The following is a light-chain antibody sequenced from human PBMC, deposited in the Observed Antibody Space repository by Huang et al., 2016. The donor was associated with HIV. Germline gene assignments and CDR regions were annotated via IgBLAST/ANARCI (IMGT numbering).Light chain of an antibody. J-gene: IGKJ4*01. V-gene: IGKV4-1*01. CDR2: WAS. CDR1: QSVLYSSNNKNY. Sequence: DIVMTQSPDSLAVSLGERATINCKSSQSVLYSSNNKNYFAWYQQKPGQPPNLLLYWASTREFGVPDRFSGSGSVTDFTLTSRSLQAEDVAVYYCQQYYSTPPTFGGGTKVGIK. CDR3: QQYYSTPPT.